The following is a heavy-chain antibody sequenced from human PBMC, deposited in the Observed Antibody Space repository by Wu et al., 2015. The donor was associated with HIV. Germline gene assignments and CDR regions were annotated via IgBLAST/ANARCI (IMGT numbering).Heavy chain of an antibody. Sequence: QVQLVQSGAEVKKPGSSVKVSCKASGGTFSSYAISWVRQAPGQGLEWMGGIIPIFGTANYAQKFQGRVTITTDESTSTAYMELSSLRSEDTAVYYCARGNVLERKGSGRYYPFDYWGQGTLVTVSS. D-gene: IGHD3-10*01. CDR2: IIPIFGTA. J-gene: IGHJ4*02. CDR3: ARGNVLERKGSGRYYPFDY. V-gene: IGHV1-69*05. CDR1: GGTFSSYA.